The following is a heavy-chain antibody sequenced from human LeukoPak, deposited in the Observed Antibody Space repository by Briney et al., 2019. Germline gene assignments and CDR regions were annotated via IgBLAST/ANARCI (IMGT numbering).Heavy chain of an antibody. Sequence: GGSLRPSCAASGFTFTTYWMHWVRQAPGKGLVWVSHINSDGSITSYADSVKGRFTISRDNAKNTLYLQMNSLRAEDTAVYYCARDAVDTANAVWGQGTTVTVSS. CDR3: ARDAVDTANAV. CDR1: GFTFTTYW. V-gene: IGHV3-74*01. J-gene: IGHJ6*02. CDR2: INSDGSIT. D-gene: IGHD5-18*01.